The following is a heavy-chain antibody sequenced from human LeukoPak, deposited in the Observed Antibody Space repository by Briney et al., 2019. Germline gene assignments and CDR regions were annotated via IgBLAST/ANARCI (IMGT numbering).Heavy chain of an antibody. CDR2: FDPENGEA. CDR3: ARQSYGYHYYYYMDV. CDR1: GYSLSELS. Sequence: ASVKVSCKVSGYSLSELSMHWVRQAPGKGLEWMGGFDPENGEAVYAQKFQGRVTMTEDTSTDTSYMELNSLKSEDTAVYYCARQSYGYHYYYYMDVWGKGTTVTVSS. J-gene: IGHJ6*03. D-gene: IGHD5-18*01. V-gene: IGHV1-24*01.